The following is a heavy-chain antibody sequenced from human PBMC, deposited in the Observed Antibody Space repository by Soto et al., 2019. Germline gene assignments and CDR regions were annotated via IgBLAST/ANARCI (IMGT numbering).Heavy chain of an antibody. CDR1: GYTFTSYD. D-gene: IGHD1-26*01. V-gene: IGHV1-8*01. CDR3: ARVGGSYYYYYGMDV. CDR2: MNPNSGNT. J-gene: IGHJ6*02. Sequence: ASVKVSCKASGYTFTSYDINWVRQATGQGLEWMGWMNPNSGNTGYAQKFQGRVTMTRNTSISTAYMELSSLRSEDTAVYYCARVGGSYYYYYGMDVWGQGTTVTVSS.